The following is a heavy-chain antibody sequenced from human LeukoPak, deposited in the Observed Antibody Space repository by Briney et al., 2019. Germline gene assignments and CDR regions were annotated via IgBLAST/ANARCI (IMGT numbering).Heavy chain of an antibody. V-gene: IGHV4-59*01. Sequence: SETLSLTCIVSGGSISSYYWSWIRQPPGKGLEWIEYIYYSGSTKYKPSLKSRVTISVDTSKNQFSLKLSSVTAADTAVYYCARGRFLDAFDIWGQGTMVTVSS. CDR2: IYYSGST. J-gene: IGHJ3*02. CDR1: GGSISSYY. CDR3: ARGRFLDAFDI. D-gene: IGHD3-3*01.